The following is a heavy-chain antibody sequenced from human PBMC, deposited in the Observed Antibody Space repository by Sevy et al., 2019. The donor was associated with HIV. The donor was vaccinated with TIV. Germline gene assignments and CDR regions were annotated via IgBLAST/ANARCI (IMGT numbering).Heavy chain of an antibody. J-gene: IGHJ4*02. CDR2: IRFDGSII. CDR3: AKSYGDHGDFDY. Sequence: GGSLRLSYRASGFTFSSYGIHWVRQPPGKGLEWVAYIRFDGSIIWYRDSVKGRFTISRDNSKNTVYLQMNSLTLEDTGVYHCAKSYGDHGDFDYWGQGTLVTVSS. D-gene: IGHD4-17*01. CDR1: GFTFSSYG. V-gene: IGHV3-30*02.